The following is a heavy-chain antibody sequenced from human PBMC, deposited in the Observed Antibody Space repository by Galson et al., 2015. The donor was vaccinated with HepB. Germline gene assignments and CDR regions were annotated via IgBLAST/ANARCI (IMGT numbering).Heavy chain of an antibody. J-gene: IGHJ5*02. CDR1: GYTFTSYG. D-gene: IGHD3-3*01. CDR2: IIPIFGTA. V-gene: IGHV1-69*13. Sequence: SVKVSCTASGYTFTSYGISWVRQAPGQGLEWMGGIIPIFGTANYAQKFQGRVTITADESTSTAYMELSSLRSEDTAVYYCAPSGYSLLESWFDPWGQGTLVTVSS. CDR3: APSGYSLLESWFDP.